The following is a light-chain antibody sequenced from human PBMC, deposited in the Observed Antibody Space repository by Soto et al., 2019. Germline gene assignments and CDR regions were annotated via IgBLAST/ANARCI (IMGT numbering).Light chain of an antibody. Sequence: QSALTQPASVSGSPGQSITISCTGTSSDVGAYNYVSWYQHHPGKAPRLLIYDVSNRPSGVSGRFSASKSGNTASLTISGLHAEDEADYYCSSSTITTLVFGGGTKLTVL. CDR2: DVS. CDR3: SSSTITTLV. CDR1: SSDVGAYNY. J-gene: IGLJ2*01. V-gene: IGLV2-14*03.